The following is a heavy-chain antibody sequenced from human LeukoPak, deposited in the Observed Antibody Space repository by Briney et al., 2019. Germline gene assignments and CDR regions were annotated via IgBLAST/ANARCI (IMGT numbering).Heavy chain of an antibody. V-gene: IGHV4-59*12. CDR1: GGSISSYY. CDR2: IYYSGST. Sequence: SSETLSLTCTVSGGSISSYYWSWIRQPPGKGLEWSGYIYYSGSTNYNPSLKSRVTISVDTSKNQFSLKLSSVTAADTAVYYCARWGKYDSSGYYCGFDNWGQGTLVTVSS. CDR3: ARWGKYDSSGYYCGFDN. J-gene: IGHJ4*02. D-gene: IGHD3-22*01.